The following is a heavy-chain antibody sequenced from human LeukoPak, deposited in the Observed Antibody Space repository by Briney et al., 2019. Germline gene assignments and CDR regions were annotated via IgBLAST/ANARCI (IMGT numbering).Heavy chain of an antibody. CDR2: ICYSGST. Sequence: SETLSLTCAVSGDSISSGYCWGWIRQPPGKGLEWIGSICYSGSTYYNPSLKSRVTISVDTSKNQFSLKLKSVTAADTAVYYCARDYGYSSATDAFDIWGQGTLATVSS. D-gene: IGHD6-19*01. J-gene: IGHJ3*02. CDR3: ARDYGYSSATDAFDI. CDR1: GDSISSGYC. V-gene: IGHV4-38-2*02.